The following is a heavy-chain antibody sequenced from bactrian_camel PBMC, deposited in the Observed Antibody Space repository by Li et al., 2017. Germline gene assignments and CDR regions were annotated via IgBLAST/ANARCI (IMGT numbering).Heavy chain of an antibody. CDR3: AKEGGYGGRWNWAYNY. CDR1: GFTFSSYG. Sequence: VQLVESGGGFVQPGGSLRLSCAASGFTFSSYGMTWVRQAPGKGLEWVSDISSGGGTTNYEDSVKGRFTVSRDNAKNMVYLHLNGLKTEDMAVYYCAKEGGYGGRWNWAYNYWGQGTQVTVS. D-gene: IGHD6*01. CDR2: ISSGGGTT. V-gene: IGHV3S40*01. J-gene: IGHJ4*01.